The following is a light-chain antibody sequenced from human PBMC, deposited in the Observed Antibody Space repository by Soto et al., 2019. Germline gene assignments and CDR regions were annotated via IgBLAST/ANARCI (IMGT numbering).Light chain of an antibody. V-gene: IGKV1-27*01. CDR2: AAS. J-gene: IGKJ3*01. CDR1: QGISNY. Sequence: DIQMTQSPSSLSASVGDRVTITCRASQGISNYLAWYQQKPGKVPKLLIYAASTLQSGVPSRFSGSGSGTDFTLTISILQPEEVANYYCQKYNRAPFTFGPGTKVDIK. CDR3: QKYNRAPFT.